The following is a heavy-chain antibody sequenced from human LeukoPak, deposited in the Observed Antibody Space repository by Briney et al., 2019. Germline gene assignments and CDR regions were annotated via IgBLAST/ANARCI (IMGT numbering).Heavy chain of an antibody. CDR2: INHSGST. V-gene: IGHV4-34*01. J-gene: IGHJ4*02. D-gene: IGHD3-22*01. CDR3: AGYNYDSSGYYIDY. CDR1: GGSFSGYH. Sequence: PSETLSLTCAVYGGSFSGYHWSWIRQPPGKGLEWIGEINHSGSTNYNPSLKSRVTISVDTSKNQFSLKLSSVTAADTAVYYCAGYNYDSSGYYIDYWGQGTLVTVSS.